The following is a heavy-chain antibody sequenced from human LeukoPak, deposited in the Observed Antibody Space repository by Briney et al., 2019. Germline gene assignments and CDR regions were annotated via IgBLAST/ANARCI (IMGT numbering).Heavy chain of an antibody. CDR3: ARLPTHRYYYDSSGDDAFDI. CDR2: INPNSGGT. J-gene: IGHJ3*02. D-gene: IGHD3-22*01. Sequence: GASVKVSCKASGYTFTGYYMHWVRQAPGQGLEWMGWINPNSGGTNYAQKFQGRVTMTRDTSISTAYMELSRLRSDDTAVYYCARLPTHRYYYDSSGDDAFDIWGQGTMVTVSS. V-gene: IGHV1-2*02. CDR1: GYTFTGYY.